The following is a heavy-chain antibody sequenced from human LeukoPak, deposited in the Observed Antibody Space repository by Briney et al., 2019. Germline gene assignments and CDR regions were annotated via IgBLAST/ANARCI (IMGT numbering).Heavy chain of an antibody. CDR2: IRGSGGTT. V-gene: IGHV3-23*01. D-gene: IGHD3/OR15-3a*01. CDR3: ANDLPGRTWFDT. J-gene: IGHJ5*02. Sequence: GGSLRLSCAASGFTFNTYAMNWVRQAPGKGLEWVSSIRGSGGTTYYADSVQGRSTISRDNSKNTLYLQMNSLRAEDTAIYYCANDLPGRTWFDTWGQGTLVTVSS. CDR1: GFTFNTYA.